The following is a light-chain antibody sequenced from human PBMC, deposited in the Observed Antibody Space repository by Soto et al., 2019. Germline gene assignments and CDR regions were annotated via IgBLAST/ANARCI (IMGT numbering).Light chain of an antibody. CDR3: QQYYTTPWT. CDR1: QSVLYSSNNKNY. J-gene: IGKJ1*01. Sequence: DIVMTQSPDSLAVSLGGRATINCKCSQSVLYSSNNKNYLAWYQQKPGQPPKALIYWASTRESGVPDRFSGSGSGTDVTLTIRGRQVEDVAVYYCQQYYTTPWTFGQGNTVDI. V-gene: IGKV4-1*01. CDR2: WAS.